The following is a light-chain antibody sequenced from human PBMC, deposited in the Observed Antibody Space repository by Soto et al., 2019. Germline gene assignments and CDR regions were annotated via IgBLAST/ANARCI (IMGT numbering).Light chain of an antibody. CDR3: QHYNNWPHT. CDR1: QSVSSN. Sequence: EIVMTQSPATLSVSPGERATLSCRASQSVSSNLAWYQQKPGQAPRLLIYGAYTRATGFPARFSGSGSGTEFTLTISSLQSEDFAVYYCQHYNNWPHTFGQGTKLEIK. CDR2: GAY. V-gene: IGKV3-15*01. J-gene: IGKJ2*01.